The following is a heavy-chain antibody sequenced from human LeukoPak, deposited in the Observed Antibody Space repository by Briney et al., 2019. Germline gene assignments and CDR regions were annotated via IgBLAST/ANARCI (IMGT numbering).Heavy chain of an antibody. CDR3: AGDEAAAKTNALDI. D-gene: IGHD6-13*01. CDR1: GYTFTAYY. V-gene: IGHV1-2*02. CDR2: IYPKSSDT. J-gene: IGHJ3*02. Sequence: SVKVSCKASGYTFTAYYLHWVRQAPGQGLEWMGYIYPKSSDTNYAQNFQGRVTMTMDTSISTVYMELSRLTSDDTAVYYCAGDEAAAKTNALDIWGQGTKVTVSS.